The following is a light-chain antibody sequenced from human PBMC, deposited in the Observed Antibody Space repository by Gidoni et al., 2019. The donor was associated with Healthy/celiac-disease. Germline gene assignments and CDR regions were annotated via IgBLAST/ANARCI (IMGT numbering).Light chain of an antibody. Sequence: EIVMTQAPDSLAVSLGERATINCKSSQSALYCSNNNNYLAWYQQKPGQPPQLLIYWASTRETGVPDRFSGSGSGTDFTLIISSLQAEDVAVYYCQQHYSTQITFGQGTRLEIK. CDR3: QQHYSTQIT. V-gene: IGKV4-1*01. J-gene: IGKJ5*01. CDR2: WAS. CDR1: QSALYCSNNNNY.